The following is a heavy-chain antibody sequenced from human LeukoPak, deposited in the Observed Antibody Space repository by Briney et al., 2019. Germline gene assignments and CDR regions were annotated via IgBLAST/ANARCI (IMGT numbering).Heavy chain of an antibody. D-gene: IGHD2-2*01. Sequence: GGSLRLSCAASGFTFSSYGMHWVRQAPGKGLEWVAVIWYDGSNKYYADSVRGRFTTSRDNSKNTLYLQMNSLRAEDTAVYYCARTMYQPLLYFDYWGQGTLVTVSS. CDR3: ARTMYQPLLYFDY. CDR1: GFTFSSYG. V-gene: IGHV3-33*01. CDR2: IWYDGSNK. J-gene: IGHJ4*02.